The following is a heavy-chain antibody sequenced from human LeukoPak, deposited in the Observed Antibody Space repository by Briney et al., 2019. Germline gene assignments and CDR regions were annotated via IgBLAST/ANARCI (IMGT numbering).Heavy chain of an antibody. CDR2: ISSSSSTI. V-gene: IGHV3-48*01. CDR3: AKPHFDD. J-gene: IGHJ4*02. CDR1: EFTFSSYN. Sequence: GGSLRLSCAASEFTFSSYNMNWVRQAPGKGLEWVSYISSSSSTIYYADSVKGRFTISRDNAKNSLYLQMNSLRAEDTAVYYCAKPHFDDWGQGTLVTVSS.